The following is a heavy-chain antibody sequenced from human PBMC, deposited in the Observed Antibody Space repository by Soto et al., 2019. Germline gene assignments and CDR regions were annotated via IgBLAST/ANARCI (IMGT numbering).Heavy chain of an antibody. CDR3: ARTAPRWHDALDI. V-gene: IGHV3-23*01. CDR1: GFTFSSYA. CDR2: ISGSGGST. Sequence: GSLRLSCSASGFTFSSYAMSWYRQAPGKGLEWVSAISGSGGSTYYADSVKGRFTISRDNSKNTLYLQMNSLRAEDTAVYYCARTAPRWHDALDIWGQGTMVTVSS. D-gene: IGHD2-15*01. J-gene: IGHJ3*02.